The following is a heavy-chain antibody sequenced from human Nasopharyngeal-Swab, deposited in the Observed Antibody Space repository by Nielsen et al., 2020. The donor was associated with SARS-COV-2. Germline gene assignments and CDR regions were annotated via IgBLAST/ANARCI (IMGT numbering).Heavy chain of an antibody. V-gene: IGHV4-39*01. J-gene: IGHJ6*02. CDR2: IYYDGNT. Sequence: WIRQPPGKGLQPIGSIYYDGNTYYDPSLKGRLTISVDTSRDQFSLKLSSVTAADTAIYFCARQQEGYYYYYGMGVWGQGTPVTVSS. CDR3: ARQQEGYYYYYGMGV.